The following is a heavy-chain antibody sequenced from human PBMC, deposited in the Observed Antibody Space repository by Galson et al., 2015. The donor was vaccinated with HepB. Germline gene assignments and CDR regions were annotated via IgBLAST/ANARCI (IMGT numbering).Heavy chain of an antibody. CDR1: GGTFSSYA. J-gene: IGHJ3*02. D-gene: IGHD2-2*02. Sequence: SVKVSCKASGGTFSSYAISWVRQAPGQGLEWMGGIIPIFGTANYAQKFQGRVTITADESTSTAYMELSSLRSEDTAVYYCARYLAPPPIWDIVVVPAAIQGFAFDIWGQGTMVTVSS. V-gene: IGHV1-69*13. CDR2: IIPIFGTA. CDR3: ARYLAPPPIWDIVVVPAAIQGFAFDI.